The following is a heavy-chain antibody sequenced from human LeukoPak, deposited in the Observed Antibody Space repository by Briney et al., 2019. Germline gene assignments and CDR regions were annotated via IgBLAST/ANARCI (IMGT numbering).Heavy chain of an antibody. D-gene: IGHD6-19*01. CDR1: GGSISSYY. J-gene: IGHJ3*02. V-gene: IGHV4-59*01. Sequence: SETLSLTCTVSGGSISSYYWSWIRQPPGKGLEWIGYIYYSGSTNYNPSLKSRVTISVDTSKNQFSLTLSSVTAADTAVYYCAREGIAVAGDAFDIWGQGTMVTVSS. CDR2: IYYSGST. CDR3: AREGIAVAGDAFDI.